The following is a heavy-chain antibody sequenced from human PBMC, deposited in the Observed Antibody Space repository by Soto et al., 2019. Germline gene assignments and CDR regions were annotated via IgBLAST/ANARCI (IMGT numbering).Heavy chain of an antibody. D-gene: IGHD2-2*01. V-gene: IGHV5-51*01. J-gene: IGHJ6*02. Sequence: GESLKISCKGSGYSFTSYWIGWVRQMPGKGLEWMGIIHPGDSNIRYSPSVQGQVTISADKSISTAYLQWSSLKASDTAIYYCARPRTSSWHTYYYFGLDVWGQGTTVTVSS. CDR3: ARPRTSSWHTYYYFGLDV. CDR1: GYSFTSYW. CDR2: IHPGDSNI.